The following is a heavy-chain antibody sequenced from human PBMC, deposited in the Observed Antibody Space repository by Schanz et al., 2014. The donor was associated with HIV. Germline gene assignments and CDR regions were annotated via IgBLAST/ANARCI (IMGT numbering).Heavy chain of an antibody. CDR1: GFTFRNYA. J-gene: IGHJ4*02. CDR3: AKPEYDSSGNSQTHFDY. CDR2: ISESGGPT. D-gene: IGHD3-22*01. Sequence: EVQLLESGGGLVQLGGSLRLSCAASGFTFRNYAMSWVRQAPGKGLEWVSSISESGGPTYYADSVNGRFTISRDNSKNTLSLQMTALRTEDTAIYYCAKPEYDSSGNSQTHFDYWGQGTLVSVSS. V-gene: IGHV3-23*01.